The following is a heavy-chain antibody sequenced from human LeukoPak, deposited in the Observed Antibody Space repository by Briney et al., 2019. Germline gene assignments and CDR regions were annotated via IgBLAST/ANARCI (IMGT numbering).Heavy chain of an antibody. CDR2: ISGSGVST. Sequence: PGGSLRLSCVASGFTFSIYTMSWVRQAPGKGLEWVSTISGSGVSTYYADSVKGRFTISRDNSKNTLYLQLNNVRAEDTAVYYCAPLSSGYWGQGTLVTVSS. CDR3: APLSSGY. J-gene: IGHJ4*02. CDR1: GFTFSIYT. D-gene: IGHD3-10*01. V-gene: IGHV3-23*01.